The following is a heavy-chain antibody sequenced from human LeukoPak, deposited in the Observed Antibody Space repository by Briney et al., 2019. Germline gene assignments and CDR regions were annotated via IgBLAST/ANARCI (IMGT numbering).Heavy chain of an antibody. CDR2: ISYDGSNK. J-gene: IGHJ4*02. CDR3: ARAQRYFDWLYLPFDY. Sequence: GGALRLSCAASAFTSSSYALHGFGQPPAKGLEGGAVISYDGSNKYYAASVKGRFTISRDNSKNTLYLQMNSLRAEDTAVYYCARAQRYFDWLYLPFDYWGQGTLVTVSS. CDR1: AFTSSSYA. D-gene: IGHD3-9*01. V-gene: IGHV3-30*04.